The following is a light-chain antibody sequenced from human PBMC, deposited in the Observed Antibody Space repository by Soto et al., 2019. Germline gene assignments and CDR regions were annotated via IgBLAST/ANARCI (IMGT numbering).Light chain of an antibody. Sequence: EIVMTQSPATLSVSPGERATLSCRSSQSVSSNLAWYQQKPCQAPRLLIHGACTRATGIPSRFSGSGSGTEFTLAISSLQSEDFAVYYCQQYNNWPRTFGQGTKVEIK. V-gene: IGKV3-15*01. J-gene: IGKJ1*01. CDR2: GAC. CDR1: QSVSSN. CDR3: QQYNNWPRT.